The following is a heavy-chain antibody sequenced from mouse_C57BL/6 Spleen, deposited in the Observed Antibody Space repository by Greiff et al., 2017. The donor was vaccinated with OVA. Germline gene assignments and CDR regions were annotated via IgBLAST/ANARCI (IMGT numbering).Heavy chain of an antibody. V-gene: IGHV1-18*01. J-gene: IGHJ1*03. Sequence: EVQLQESGPELVKPGASVKIPCKASGYTFTDYNMDWVKQSHGKSLEWIGDINPNNGGTIYNQKFKGKATLTVDKSSSTAYMELRSLTSEDTAVYYCARDLPGWYFDVWGTGTTVTVSS. D-gene: IGHD5-1*01. CDR2: INPNNGGT. CDR1: GYTFTDYN. CDR3: ARDLPGWYFDV.